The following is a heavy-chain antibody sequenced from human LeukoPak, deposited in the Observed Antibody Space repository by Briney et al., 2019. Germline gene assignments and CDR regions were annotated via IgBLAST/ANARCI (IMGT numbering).Heavy chain of an antibody. V-gene: IGHV1-8*01. CDR2: MNPNSGNT. D-gene: IGHD6-25*01. CDR3: ARASVGRRRRLPPLGY. CDR1: GYTFTSYD. J-gene: IGHJ4*02. Sequence: GASVKLSCKASGYTFTSYDINWVRQATGQGLEWMGWMNPNSGNTGYAQKFQGRVTMTRNTSISTAYMELSSLRSEDTAVYYCARASVGRRRRLPPLGYWGQGTLVTVSS.